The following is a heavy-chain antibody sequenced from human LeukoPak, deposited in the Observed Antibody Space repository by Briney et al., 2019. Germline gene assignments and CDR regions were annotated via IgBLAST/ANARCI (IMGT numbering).Heavy chain of an antibody. D-gene: IGHD3-3*01. CDR3: ARGFSYDFWSGESNWFDP. CDR1: GYTFTSYG. J-gene: IGHJ5*02. CDR2: ISAYNGNT. Sequence: GASVKVSCKASGYTFTSYGISWVRQAPGQGLEWMGWISAYNGNTNYAQKLQGRVTITRNTSISTAYMELSSLRSEDTAVYYCARGFSYDFWSGESNWFDPWGQGTLVTVSS. V-gene: IGHV1-18*01.